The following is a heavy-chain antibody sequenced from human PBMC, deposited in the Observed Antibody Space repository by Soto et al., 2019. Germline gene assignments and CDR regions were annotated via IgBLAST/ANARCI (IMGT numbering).Heavy chain of an antibody. CDR1: GFTFSSYG. CDR3: AKDRVSRYDFWSGYYPIAEAMDV. J-gene: IGHJ6*02. CDR2: ISYDGSNK. D-gene: IGHD3-3*01. V-gene: IGHV3-30*18. Sequence: GGSLRLSCAASGFTFSSYGMHWGRQAPGKGLEWVAVISYDGSNKYYADSVKGRFTISRDNSKNTLYLQMNSLRAEDTAVYYCAKDRVSRYDFWSGYYPIAEAMDVWGQGTTVTAP.